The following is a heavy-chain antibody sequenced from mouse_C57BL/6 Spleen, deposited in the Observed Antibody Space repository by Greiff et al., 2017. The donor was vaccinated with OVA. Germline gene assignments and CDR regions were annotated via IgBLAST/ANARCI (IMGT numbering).Heavy chain of an antibody. J-gene: IGHJ4*01. V-gene: IGHV5-16*01. CDR1: GFTFSDYY. D-gene: IGHD2-12*01. CDR2: INYDGSST. CDR3: ARGNYRYYAMDY. Sequence: EVMLVESEGGLVQPGSSMKLSCTASGFTFSDYYMAWVRQVPEKGLEWVANINYDGSSTYYLDSLKSRFIISRDNAKNILYLQMSSLKSEDTATYYCARGNYRYYAMDYWGQGTSVTVSS.